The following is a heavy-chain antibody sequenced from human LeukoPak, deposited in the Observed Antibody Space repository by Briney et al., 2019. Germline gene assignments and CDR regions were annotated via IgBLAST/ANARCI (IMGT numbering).Heavy chain of an antibody. D-gene: IGHD2-15*01. CDR3: ARDSRRILPSD. V-gene: IGHV3-66*01. CDR1: GFTVSRNY. CDR2: IYSGGST. Sequence: PGGSLRLSSAASGFTVSRNYMSWVRQAPGKGLEWVSVIYSGGSTYYADSVKGRFTISRDNSKNTLYLQMNSLRAEDTAVYYCARDSRRILPSDWGQGTLVTVSS. J-gene: IGHJ4*02.